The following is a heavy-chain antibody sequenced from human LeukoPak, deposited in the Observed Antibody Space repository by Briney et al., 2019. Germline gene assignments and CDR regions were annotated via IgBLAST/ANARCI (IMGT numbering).Heavy chain of an antibody. V-gene: IGHV4-39*07. CDR3: ARARSSYGYGDAFDI. CDR1: GGSISSSSYY. J-gene: IGHJ3*02. D-gene: IGHD5-18*01. CDR2: IHYSGST. Sequence: SETLSLTCTVSGGSISSSSYYWGWIRQPPGKGLEWIGSIHYSGSTNYNPSLKSRVTISVDTSKNQFSLKLSSVTAADTAVYYCARARSSYGYGDAFDIWGQGTMVTVSS.